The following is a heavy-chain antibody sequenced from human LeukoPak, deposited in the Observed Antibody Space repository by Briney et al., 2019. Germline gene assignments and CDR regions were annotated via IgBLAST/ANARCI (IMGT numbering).Heavy chain of an antibody. V-gene: IGHV3-53*01. CDR2: FYIDGST. Sequence: GGSLRLSCAASGFPVSSNYMSWVRQAPGKGLEWVSVFYIDGSTYYADSVKGRFTISRDNSKNTVYLQMNSLRVEDTAVYYCAKGPVSAIVGATTLDYWGQGTLVTVSS. J-gene: IGHJ4*02. CDR1: GFPVSSNY. D-gene: IGHD1-26*01. CDR3: AKGPVSAIVGATTLDY.